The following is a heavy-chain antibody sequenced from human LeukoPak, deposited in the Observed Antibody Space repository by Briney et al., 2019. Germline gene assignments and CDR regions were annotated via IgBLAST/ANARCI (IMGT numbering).Heavy chain of an antibody. V-gene: IGHV3-11*03. Sequence: GGSLRLSCAASGFTSSDYYMTWIRQPPGKGPEWISYISSSGGATTYVDSVKGRFTISRDNAKNSLYLQMNSLRADDTAVYYCARSNYYTVDVWGQGTAVTVSS. CDR3: ARSNYYTVDV. CDR2: ISSSGGAT. J-gene: IGHJ6*02. CDR1: GFTSSDYY.